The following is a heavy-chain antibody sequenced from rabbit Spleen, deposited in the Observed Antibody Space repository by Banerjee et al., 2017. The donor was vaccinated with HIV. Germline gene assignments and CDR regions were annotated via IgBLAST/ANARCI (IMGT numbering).Heavy chain of an antibody. CDR3: ARDAGSYDYIDVYFNL. V-gene: IGHV1S45*01. CDR2: INMFTGKS. D-gene: IGHD8-1*01. J-gene: IGHJ4*01. CDR1: GVSLNDKDV. Sequence: EQLEESGGGLVKPEGSLTLTCKASGVSLNDKDVMCWVRQAPGKGLEWIACINMFTGKSVYASWAKGRFIMSRPSSTTVTLQMTSLTVADTATYFCARDAGSYDYIDVYFNLWGPGTLVTVS.